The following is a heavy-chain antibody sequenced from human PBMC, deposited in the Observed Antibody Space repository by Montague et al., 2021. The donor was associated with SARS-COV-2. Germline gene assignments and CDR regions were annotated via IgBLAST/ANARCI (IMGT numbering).Heavy chain of an antibody. CDR2: IKQDGSEK. J-gene: IGHJ6*03. Sequence: SLSLSCSASGFPFSSYWMSWVRQAPGKGLEWVANIKQDGSEKYYVDSVKGRFTISRDNAKNSLYLQMNSLRAEDTAVYYCARVVLDFWSGFDMDVWGKGTTVTVSS. V-gene: IGHV3-7*01. CDR3: ARVVLDFWSGFDMDV. D-gene: IGHD3-3*01. CDR1: GFPFSSYW.